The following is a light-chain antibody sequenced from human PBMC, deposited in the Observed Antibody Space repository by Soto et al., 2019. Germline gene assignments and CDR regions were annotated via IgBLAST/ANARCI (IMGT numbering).Light chain of an antibody. Sequence: QSALTQPASVPGFPGQSITISCTGTSSDFTGYNYVSWYQQYPGKVPKLLIYYVSDRPSGVSNRFSGSKSGNTASLTISGLQAEDEADYLCTSFTSDHLYGFGTGTKVTVL. CDR2: YVS. CDR1: SSDFTGYNY. CDR3: TSFTSDHLYG. J-gene: IGLJ1*01. V-gene: IGLV2-14*03.